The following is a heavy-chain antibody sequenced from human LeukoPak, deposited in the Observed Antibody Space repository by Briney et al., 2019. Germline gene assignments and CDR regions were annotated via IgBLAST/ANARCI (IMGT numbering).Heavy chain of an antibody. Sequence: GGSLRLSCAASGFTLSTYTMTWVRQAPGKGLEWISCIIGCGSSTYYADSVKGRFTISRDNFQNTLYLQMNSLRAEDTAVYYCAKGKRLLDYWGQGTLVTVSS. CDR3: AKGKRLLDY. V-gene: IGHV3-23*01. CDR1: GFTLSTYT. D-gene: IGHD6-25*01. J-gene: IGHJ4*02. CDR2: IIGCGSST.